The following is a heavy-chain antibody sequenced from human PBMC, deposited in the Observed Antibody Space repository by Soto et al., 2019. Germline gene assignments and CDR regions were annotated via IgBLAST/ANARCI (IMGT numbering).Heavy chain of an antibody. D-gene: IGHD3-22*01. Sequence: EVQLVESGGHLVKPGGSLRLSCAGSGFIFSHAWIKWVRQAPGKGLEWVGHVKSKTDGGTTNYAAPVKGRCTISSDDSKNTVFLQMNSLKTEDTAVYYCTTDHPYNYDSSCYDNWGQGTLVTVSS. CDR1: GFIFSHAW. V-gene: IGHV3-15*07. J-gene: IGHJ4*02. CDR2: VKSKTDGGTT. CDR3: TTDHPYNYDSSCYDN.